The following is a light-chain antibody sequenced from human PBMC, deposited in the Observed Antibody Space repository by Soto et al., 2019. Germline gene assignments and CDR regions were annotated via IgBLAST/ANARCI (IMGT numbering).Light chain of an antibody. CDR1: QSVRSK. CDR3: EPYNTCFSIS. Sequence: EFGRTQSKETLSLSPGERATLSCRASQSVRSKVAWYQQKPGQAPSLVIYDTYIRATGIPARFSGSGFGTEFTLTISCLQPEDFAVYYCEPYNTCFSISSGQGTRLANK. J-gene: IGKJ5*01. V-gene: IGKV3-15*01. CDR2: DTY.